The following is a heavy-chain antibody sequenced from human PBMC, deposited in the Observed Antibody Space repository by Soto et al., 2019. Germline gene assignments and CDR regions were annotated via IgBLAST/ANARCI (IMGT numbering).Heavy chain of an antibody. D-gene: IGHD3-10*01. J-gene: IGHJ5*02. CDR1: GGSISSGGYY. Sequence: QVQLQESGPGLVKPSQTLSLTCTVSGGSISSGGYYWSWIRQHPGKGLEWIGYIYYSGSTYYNPSPQSRVTISGDTSKDPFSLKLSSVTAGEPAVDLCAGVRGVNWVDPWGQGTLVTVSS. CDR2: IYYSGST. CDR3: AGVRGVNWVDP. V-gene: IGHV4-31*03.